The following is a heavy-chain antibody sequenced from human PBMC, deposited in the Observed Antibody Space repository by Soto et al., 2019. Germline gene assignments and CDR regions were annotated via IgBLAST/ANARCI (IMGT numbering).Heavy chain of an antibody. D-gene: IGHD1-7*01. V-gene: IGHV3-30*18. Sequence: QVQLVESGGGVVQSGGSLRLSCFASGFDFSSHGMYWVRQAPGRGLEWVALISYEGSHKFYVDSLKGRFTISRDNSKHTLYLHMSSLRPEDTALYYCAKDFELPDGDYYHYGMDVWGQGTTVSVSS. CDR3: AKDFELPDGDYYHYGMDV. J-gene: IGHJ6*02. CDR1: GFDFSSHG. CDR2: ISYEGSHK.